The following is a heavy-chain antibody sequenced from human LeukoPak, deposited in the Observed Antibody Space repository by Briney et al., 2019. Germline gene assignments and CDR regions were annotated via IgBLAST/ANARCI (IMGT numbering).Heavy chain of an antibody. CDR3: ARGLPIDY. CDR1: GFTFSSYA. CDR2: IGTAGDT. V-gene: IGHV3-13*01. J-gene: IGHJ4*02. Sequence: GGSLRLSCAASGFTFSSYAMSWVRQAPGKGLEWVSAIGTAGDTYYPGSVKGRFTISRENAKNSLYLQMNSLRAGDTAVYYCARGLPIDYWGQGTLVTVSS.